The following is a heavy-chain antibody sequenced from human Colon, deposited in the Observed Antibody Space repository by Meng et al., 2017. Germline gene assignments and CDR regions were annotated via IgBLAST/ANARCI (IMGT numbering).Heavy chain of an antibody. J-gene: IGHJ5*02. CDR2: MHYSGIA. V-gene: IGHV4-31*02. CDR3: ARYRYDSSSYSNFFDP. Sequence: GQLKEAGPGLVKPSTILSLTWTVSGASISSEAFYWGWIRQHPGKGLEWIGYMHYSGIANYNPSLNSRIAISVDTSKNHFSLNLSSVTAADTAVYYCARYRYDSSSYSNFFDPWGQGTLVTVSS. CDR1: GASISSEAFY. D-gene: IGHD3-22*01.